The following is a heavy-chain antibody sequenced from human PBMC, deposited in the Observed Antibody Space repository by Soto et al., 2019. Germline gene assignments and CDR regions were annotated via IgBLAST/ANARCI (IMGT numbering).Heavy chain of an antibody. D-gene: IGHD1-20*01. J-gene: IGHJ1*01. CDR2: IIPLLGIT. CDR3: ARDQRSITGTKSCEDFQH. CDR1: GGTFSGYS. Sequence: QAQLMQSGAEVKKPWSSVKVSCKASGGTFSGYSINWVRQAPGQGLEWMGGIIPLLGITAYGQKFQGRITIAADESTGTAYMDLRGLRSEDTAVYYCARDQRSITGTKSCEDFQHWGQGTMVSVAS. V-gene: IGHV1-69*01.